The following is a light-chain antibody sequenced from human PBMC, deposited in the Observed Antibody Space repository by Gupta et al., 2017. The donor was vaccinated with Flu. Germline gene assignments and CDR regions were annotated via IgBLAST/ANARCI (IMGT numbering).Light chain of an antibody. CDR1: QSVSRK. CDR2: GAY. J-gene: IGKJ1*01. CDR3: QQDNNWPWT. Sequence: PVTLSGSPGERATLSCRASQSVSRKLAWYQQKPGQAPRLLISGAYTRAIGIPATFSGSGSGTEFTLTISSLQSEDFAVYYCQQDNNWPWTFGQGTKVEI. V-gene: IGKV3-15*01.